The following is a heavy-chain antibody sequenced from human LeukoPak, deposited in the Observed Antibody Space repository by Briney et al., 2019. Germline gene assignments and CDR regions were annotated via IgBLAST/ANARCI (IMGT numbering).Heavy chain of an antibody. CDR2: INSDGSEG. J-gene: IGHJ3*01. CDR1: GFTFSGFW. V-gene: IGHV3-7*03. D-gene: IGHD6-6*01. Sequence: GGSLRLSCAVSGFTFSGFWMSWSRQAPGKGLEWVASINSDGSEGYYADVVKGRFTISRDNAKNSLYLQITSLRAEDTAVYYCARSSYSSSSSVWGQGTMVTVSS. CDR3: ARSSYSSSSSV.